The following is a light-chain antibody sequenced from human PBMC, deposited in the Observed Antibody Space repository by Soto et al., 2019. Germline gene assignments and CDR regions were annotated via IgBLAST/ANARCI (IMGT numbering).Light chain of an antibody. V-gene: IGKV1-27*01. Sequence: DIQMTQSPSSLSASVGDRVTITCRASQGVSNFLAWYQQKPGKVPKLLIYAASTLQSGVPSRFSGSGSGTDFTLTIGSLQPDDVATYSCQTYNSAPRPFGQGTKGEIK. J-gene: IGKJ1*01. CDR2: AAS. CDR3: QTYNSAPRP. CDR1: QGVSNF.